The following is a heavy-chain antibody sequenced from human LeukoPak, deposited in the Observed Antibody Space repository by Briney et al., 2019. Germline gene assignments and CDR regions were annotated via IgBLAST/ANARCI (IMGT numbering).Heavy chain of an antibody. CDR3: ARDLLGWELHYFDY. CDR2: ISYDGSNK. CDR1: GFTFSSYG. V-gene: IGHV3-30*03. Sequence: PGGSLRLPCAASGFTFSSYGMHWVRQAPGKGLEWVAVISYDGSNKYYADSVKGRFTISRDNSKNTLYLQMNSLRAEDTAVYYCARDLLGWELHYFDYWGQGTLVTVSS. D-gene: IGHD1-26*01. J-gene: IGHJ4*02.